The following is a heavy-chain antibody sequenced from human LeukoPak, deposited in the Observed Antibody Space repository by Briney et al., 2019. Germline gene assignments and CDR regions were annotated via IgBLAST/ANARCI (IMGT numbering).Heavy chain of an antibody. Sequence: GGSLRLSCAASGFTFSSYAMSWVRQAPGKGLEWVAVISGSGGTTYYADSVKGRFTISRDNSKNMLNLQMNSLRAEDTAVYYCVKDRTGTYTLDYWGQGTLVTVSS. D-gene: IGHD3-10*01. J-gene: IGHJ4*02. CDR1: GFTFSSYA. CDR2: ISGSGGTT. CDR3: VKDRTGTYTLDY. V-gene: IGHV3-23*01.